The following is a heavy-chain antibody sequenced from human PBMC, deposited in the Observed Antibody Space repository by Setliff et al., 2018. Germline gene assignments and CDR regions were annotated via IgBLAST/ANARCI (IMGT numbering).Heavy chain of an antibody. CDR2: ITHSGWDT. D-gene: IGHD5-12*01. CDR3: ARAPSTRGYSGYDS. V-gene: IGHV3-23*01. J-gene: IGHJ5*02. Sequence: GGSLRLSCAASGFTFSSYAMSWVRQAPGKGLEWVSAITHSGWDTYHADSVKGRFTISRANSQNTLFLQMNSLRVEDTAVYYCARAPSTRGYSGYDSWGQGTLVTVSS. CDR1: GFTFSSYA.